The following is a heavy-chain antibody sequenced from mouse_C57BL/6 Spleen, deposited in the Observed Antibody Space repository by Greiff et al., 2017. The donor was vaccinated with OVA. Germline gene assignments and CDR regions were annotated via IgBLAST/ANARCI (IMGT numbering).Heavy chain of an antibody. CDR3: ASLTTVVPGALDY. Sequence: VQLQQSGADLAKPGASVKLSCKASGYTFTSYWMHWVKQRPGQGLEWIGYINPSSGYTKYTQKFKDKATLTADKSSSTAYMQLSRLTYEDSAVYYCASLTTVVPGALDYWGQGTTLTVSS. D-gene: IGHD1-1*01. V-gene: IGHV1-7*01. CDR1: GYTFTSYW. J-gene: IGHJ2*01. CDR2: INPSSGYT.